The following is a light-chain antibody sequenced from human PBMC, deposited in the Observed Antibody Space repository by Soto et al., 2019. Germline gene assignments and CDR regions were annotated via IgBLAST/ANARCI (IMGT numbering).Light chain of an antibody. V-gene: IGLV2-23*01. J-gene: IGLJ1*01. CDR2: EGS. CDR3: CSYAGSGTYV. CDR1: SGDVGSYNV. Sequence: QSVLTQPASVSGSPGQSITISCTGTSGDVGSYNVVSWYRQHPGKAPKLIIYEGSKRPSGVSNRFSGSKSGNTASLTISGLQAEDEADYYCCSYAGSGTYVFGTGTKLTVL.